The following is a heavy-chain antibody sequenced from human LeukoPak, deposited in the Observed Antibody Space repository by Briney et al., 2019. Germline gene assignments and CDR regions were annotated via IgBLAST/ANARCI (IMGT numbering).Heavy chain of an antibody. J-gene: IGHJ6*03. V-gene: IGHV1-18*01. Sequence: ASVKVSCKASGYTFSSYGMSWVRQAPGQGLEWMGWITAYNGNTNYAQKLQGRVTMTTDTSTSTAYMELSSLRSEDTAVYYCARGSPITYSSGWFSPFHYYYYYMDVWGKGATVTVSS. CDR1: GYTFSSYG. CDR3: ARGSPITYSSGWFSPFHYYYYYMDV. D-gene: IGHD6-19*01. CDR2: ITAYNGNT.